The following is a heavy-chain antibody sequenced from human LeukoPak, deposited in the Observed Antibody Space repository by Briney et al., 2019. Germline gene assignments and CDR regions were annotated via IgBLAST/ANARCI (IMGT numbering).Heavy chain of an antibody. CDR3: ARRGLQGFCSVNSCHSFFDS. V-gene: IGHV3-23*01. Sequence: PGGSLRLYCVASGFTFSHHSISWGRQAPGKGLEWVSAITASGGDTFYAESVEGRFSVSRDDSKSTVFLQMSSLTADGTGIYFCARRGLQGFCSVNSCHSFFDSWGRGTRVIVSS. CDR2: ITASGGDT. CDR1: GFTFSHHS. J-gene: IGHJ5*01. D-gene: IGHD2-15*01.